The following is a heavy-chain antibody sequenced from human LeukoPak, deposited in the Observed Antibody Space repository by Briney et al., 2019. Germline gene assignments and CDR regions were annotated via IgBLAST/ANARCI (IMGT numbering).Heavy chain of an antibody. CDR2: INHSGST. CDR3: ARERGAAAAYFAP. CDR1: GGSFSGYY. D-gene: IGHD6-13*01. Sequence: PSETLSLTCAVYGGSFSGYYWSWIRQPPGKGLEWIGEINHSGSTNYNPSLKSRVTISVDTSKNQFSLKLSSVTAADTAVYYCARERGAAAAYFAPWGKGTLSPSPQ. J-gene: IGHJ5*02. V-gene: IGHV4-34*01.